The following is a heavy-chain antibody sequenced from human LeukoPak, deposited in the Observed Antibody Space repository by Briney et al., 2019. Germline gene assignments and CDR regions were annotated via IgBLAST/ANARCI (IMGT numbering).Heavy chain of an antibody. J-gene: IGHJ4*02. CDR2: IYHSVST. CDR3: ARDGDSSGYYVDY. CDR1: GGSLSSSNW. Sequence: PSETLSLTCAVSGGSLSSSNWWSWVRQPPGKGLEWSGEIYHSVSTDYNPTLKSRVTISVDKSKNQFSPQRSSVTAADTAVFYCARDGDSSGYYVDYWGQGTLVTVSS. V-gene: IGHV4-4*02. D-gene: IGHD3-22*01.